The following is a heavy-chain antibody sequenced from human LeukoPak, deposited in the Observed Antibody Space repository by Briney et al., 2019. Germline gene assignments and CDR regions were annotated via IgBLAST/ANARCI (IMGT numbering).Heavy chain of an antibody. CDR1: GFTFSSYW. J-gene: IGHJ4*02. CDR3: ARDSPYYYDSSGYYHLYFDY. CDR2: INWNGGST. Sequence: GGSLRLSCAASGFTFSSYWMSWVRQAPGKGLEWVSGINWNGGSTGYADSVKGRFTISRDNAQKSLYLQMNSLRAEDTALYYCARDSPYYYDSSGYYHLYFDYWGQGTLVTVSS. D-gene: IGHD3-22*01. V-gene: IGHV3-20*04.